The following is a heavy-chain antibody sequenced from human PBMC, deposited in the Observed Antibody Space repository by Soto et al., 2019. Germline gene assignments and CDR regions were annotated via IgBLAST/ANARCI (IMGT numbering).Heavy chain of an antibody. V-gene: IGHV2-5*01. CDR1: GFSLSTTGVG. J-gene: IGHJ4*02. CDR2: IYWNDDK. D-gene: IGHD2-21*01. CDR3: GHSITVIEVIDETLDY. Sequence: QITLKESGPALVKPTQTLTLTCTFSGFSLSTTGVGVGWIRQPPGKALEWLALIYWNDDKRYSPSLKTRLTITTDTSKNQVVLSLTDMDPLDTATYYCGHSITVIEVIDETLDYWGQGTLVTVSS.